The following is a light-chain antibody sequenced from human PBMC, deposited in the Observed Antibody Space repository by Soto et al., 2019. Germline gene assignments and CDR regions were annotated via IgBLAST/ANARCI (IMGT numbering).Light chain of an antibody. J-gene: IGKJ5*01. CDR2: DAS. Sequence: EIVLTQSPATLSLSPVERATLSCRASQSVSSYLAWYQQKPGQAPRLLIYDASNRATGIPARFSGSGSGTDFTLTISSIEHEEFAVYYCQQRSNWPASTFGQGTRLEIK. V-gene: IGKV3-11*01. CDR3: QQRSNWPAST. CDR1: QSVSSY.